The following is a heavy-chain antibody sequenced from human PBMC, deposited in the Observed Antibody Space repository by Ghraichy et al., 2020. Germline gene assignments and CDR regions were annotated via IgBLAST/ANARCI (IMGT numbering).Heavy chain of an antibody. J-gene: IGHJ4*02. CDR1: GYSITTTGSPYY. D-gene: IGHD3-10*02. CDR2: FHHGVTT. V-gene: IGHV4-38-2*01. Sequence: SETLSLTCVVSGYSITTTGSPYYWGWIRQAPGKGLEYIGSFHHGVTTYFNPSLKSRVTISQDTSKNQFSLKLTSLTAADTATYYCASYSTMLAAPFESWGRGILVTVSS. CDR3: ASYSTMLAAPFES.